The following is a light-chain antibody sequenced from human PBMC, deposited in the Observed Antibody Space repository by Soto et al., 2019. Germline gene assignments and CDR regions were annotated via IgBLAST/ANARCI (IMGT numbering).Light chain of an antibody. CDR2: EDK. J-gene: IGLJ1*01. CDR1: ALPKKY. V-gene: IGLV3-10*01. CDR3: CSYAGSYTHV. Sequence: SYELTQPPSVSVSPGQTARITCSGDALPKKYVYWYQQKSGQAPVLVIFEDKKRPSGIPERFSGSKSGNTASLTIYGLQAEDEADYHCCSYAGSYTHVFGTGTKLTVL.